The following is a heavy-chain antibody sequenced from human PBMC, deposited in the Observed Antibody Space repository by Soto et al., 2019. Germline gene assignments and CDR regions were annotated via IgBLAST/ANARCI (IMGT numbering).Heavy chain of an antibody. D-gene: IGHD1-26*01. CDR3: ARVSLVGPSGGRYFDY. J-gene: IGHJ4*02. V-gene: IGHV3-72*01. CDR2: IKNKANSYTT. CDR1: GFTFSAHY. Sequence: EVQLVESGGGLVQPGGSLRLSCAASGFTFSAHYMDWVRQAPGKGLEWVGRIKNKANSYTTEYAASVEGRFTISREDSPNSLYLQMNSLKTEDTAVYYCARVSLVGPSGGRYFDYWGQGSQVAVSS.